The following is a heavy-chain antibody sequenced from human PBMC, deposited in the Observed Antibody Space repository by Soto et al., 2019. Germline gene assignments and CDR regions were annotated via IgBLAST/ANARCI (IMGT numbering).Heavy chain of an antibody. CDR2: IYYSGST. D-gene: IGHD6-19*01. J-gene: IGHJ4*02. CDR1: GGSISSYY. V-gene: IGHV4-59*01. CDR3: ARMKLKQWLVQQGGQFDY. Sequence: SETLSLTCTVSGGSISSYYWSWIRQPPGKGLEWIGYIYYSGSTNYNPSLKSRVTISVDTSKNQFSLKLSSVTAADTAVYYCARMKLKQWLVQQGGQFDYWGQGTLVPSPQ.